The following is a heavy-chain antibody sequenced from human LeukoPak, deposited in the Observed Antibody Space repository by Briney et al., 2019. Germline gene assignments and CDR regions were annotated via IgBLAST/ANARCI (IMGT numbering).Heavy chain of an antibody. CDR1: GYSISSGYY. V-gene: IGHV4-38-2*02. D-gene: IGHD1-26*01. CDR3: ARGYSGTFYAEYYFDY. CDR2: IYYSGTT. J-gene: IGHJ4*02. Sequence: PSETLSLTCTVSGYSISSGYYWGWIRQPPGKGLEWIGYIYYSGTTNYNPSLNSRVTISLDTSKNHFSLKLSSVTAADTAVYYCARGYSGTFYAEYYFDYWGQGTLVTVSS.